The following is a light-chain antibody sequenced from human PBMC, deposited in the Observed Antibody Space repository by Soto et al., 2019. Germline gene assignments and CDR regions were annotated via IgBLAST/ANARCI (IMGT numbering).Light chain of an antibody. V-gene: IGLV1-51*01. J-gene: IGLJ1*01. CDR1: SSNIGGNS. CDR3: GSWDSSLSAYV. Sequence: QPVLTQPPSVSAPPGQKVTIPCSASSSNIGGNSVSWYQQLPGTAPKLLIYDDNKRPSGIPDRFSGSKSGTSATLGITGFQTGDEADYYCGSWDSSLSAYVFGTGTKVTVL. CDR2: DDN.